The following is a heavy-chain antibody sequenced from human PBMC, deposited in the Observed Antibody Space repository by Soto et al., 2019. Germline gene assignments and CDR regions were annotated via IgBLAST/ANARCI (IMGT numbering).Heavy chain of an antibody. CDR3: ARTADRYYYYGMDV. V-gene: IGHV4-59*01. J-gene: IGHJ6*02. Sequence: SETLSLTCTVSGGSISSYYWSWIRQPPGKGLEWIGYIYYSGSTNYNPSLKSRVTISVDTSKNQFSLKLSSVTAADTAVYYCARTADRYYYYGMDVRGQGTTVTVS. D-gene: IGHD2-2*01. CDR2: IYYSGST. CDR1: GGSISSYY.